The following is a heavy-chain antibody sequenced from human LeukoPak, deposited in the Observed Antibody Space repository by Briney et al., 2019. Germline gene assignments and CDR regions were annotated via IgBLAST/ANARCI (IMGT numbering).Heavy chain of an antibody. V-gene: IGHV3-7*01. J-gene: IGHJ4*02. D-gene: IGHD4-11*01. CDR1: GFTFSSYW. Sequence: SGGSLRLSCAASGFTFSSYWMTWVRQAPGKGLEWVANIKQDGSEKYYVDSVKGRITISRDNAKHSLYLQMNSLRAEDTAVYYCTREDHSNYNYWGQGTLVTVSS. CDR3: TREDHSNYNY. CDR2: IKQDGSEK.